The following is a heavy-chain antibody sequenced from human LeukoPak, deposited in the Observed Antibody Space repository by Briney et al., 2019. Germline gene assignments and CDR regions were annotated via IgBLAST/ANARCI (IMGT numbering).Heavy chain of an antibody. V-gene: IGHV3-23*01. Sequence: GGSLRLSCAVSGFTFSSYWMHWVRQAPGKGLEWVSAISGGGGSTYYADSVKGRFTISRDNSKNTLSLQMNSLRGEDTAVYYCAKELEYSGSYPDYWGQGTLVTVSS. D-gene: IGHD1-26*01. CDR2: ISGGGGST. J-gene: IGHJ4*02. CDR3: AKELEYSGSYPDY. CDR1: GFTFSSYW.